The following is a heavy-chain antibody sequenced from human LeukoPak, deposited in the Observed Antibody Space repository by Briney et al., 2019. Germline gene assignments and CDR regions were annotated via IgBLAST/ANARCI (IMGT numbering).Heavy chain of an antibody. J-gene: IGHJ4*02. CDR3: ARGRARGSHFDC. V-gene: IGHV3-72*01. D-gene: IGHD1-26*01. CDR1: AFTFSDHY. CDR2: IRNKANAYTT. Sequence: PGGSLRLSCVASAFTFSDHYMDWVRQAPAKGLEWVGRIRNKANAYTTDYAASVKGIFTISRDDSKNSLYLQMNSLETEDTAVYYCARGRARGSHFDCWGQGTLVTVSS.